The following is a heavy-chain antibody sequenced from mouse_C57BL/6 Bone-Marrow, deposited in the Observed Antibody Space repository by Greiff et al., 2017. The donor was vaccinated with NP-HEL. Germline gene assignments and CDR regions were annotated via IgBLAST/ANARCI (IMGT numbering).Heavy chain of an antibody. CDR1: GYAFSSSW. CDR2: IYPGDGDT. J-gene: IGHJ4*01. Sequence: QVQLQQSGPELVKPGASVKISCKASGYAFSSSWMNWVKQRPGKGLEWIGRIYPGDGDTNYNGKFPGKATLTADKSSSTAYMPLSSLTSEDSAIYFCGGFTYYYGSSYNAMDYWGQGTSVTVSS. D-gene: IGHD1-1*01. CDR3: GGFTYYYGSSYNAMDY. V-gene: IGHV1-82*01.